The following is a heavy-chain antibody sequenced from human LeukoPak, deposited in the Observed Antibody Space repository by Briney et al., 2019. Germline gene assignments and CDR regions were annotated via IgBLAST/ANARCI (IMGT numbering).Heavy chain of an antibody. CDR3: ARGVEPLAANTLAY. V-gene: IGHV3-53*01. Sequence: GGSLRLSCAASGCTVSSNYMSWVRQAPGKGLEWVSVLYSDGNTNYADSVQGRFTISRDNSKNTLYLEMNSLSPDDTAVYYCARGVEPLAANTLAYWGQGTLVTVSS. CDR1: GCTVSSNY. J-gene: IGHJ4*02. CDR2: LYSDGNT. D-gene: IGHD1-14*01.